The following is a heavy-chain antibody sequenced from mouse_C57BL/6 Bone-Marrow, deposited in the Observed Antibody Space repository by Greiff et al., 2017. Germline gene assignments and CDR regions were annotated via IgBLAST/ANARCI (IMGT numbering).Heavy chain of an antibody. J-gene: IGHJ1*03. CDR2: ISGGGGNT. D-gene: IGHD1-1*01. Sequence: EVQGVESGGGLVKPGGSLKLSCAASGFTFSRSTMSWVRQTPEKRLQWVAAISGGGGNTYYPDSVKGRFTISRDNDKNILYLQMSSLRSEDTALYYCSRQVTTVLATKYFDVWGTGTTVTVSS. CDR3: SRQVTTVLATKYFDV. V-gene: IGHV5-9*01. CDR1: GFTFSRST.